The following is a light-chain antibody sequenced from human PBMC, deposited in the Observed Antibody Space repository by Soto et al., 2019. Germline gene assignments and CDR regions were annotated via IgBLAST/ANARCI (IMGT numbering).Light chain of an antibody. CDR3: QQYNYWPPYT. CDR2: GAS. Sequence: EIVMTQSPATLSVSPGERATLSCRASQSVSSNLAWYQQKPGQAPRLLISGASTRATGIPAMFSGSGSGTEFTLTISSLQSEDFAVYYCQQYNYWPPYTFGQGTKLEIK. J-gene: IGKJ2*01. V-gene: IGKV3-15*01. CDR1: QSVSSN.